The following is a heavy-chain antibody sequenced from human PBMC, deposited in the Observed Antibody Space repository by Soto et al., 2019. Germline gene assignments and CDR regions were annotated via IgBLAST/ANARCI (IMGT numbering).Heavy chain of an antibody. Sequence: SETLSLTCTVSGGSISSGEYYWSWIRQPPGKGLEWIGYIYYSGSTYYNPSLKSRVTISVDTSKNQFSLKLSSVTAADTAVYYCARDPGYSSSWYYYWGQGTLVTVSS. V-gene: IGHV4-30-4*01. CDR3: ARDPGYSSSWYYY. D-gene: IGHD6-13*01. CDR1: GGSISSGEYY. J-gene: IGHJ4*02. CDR2: IYYSGST.